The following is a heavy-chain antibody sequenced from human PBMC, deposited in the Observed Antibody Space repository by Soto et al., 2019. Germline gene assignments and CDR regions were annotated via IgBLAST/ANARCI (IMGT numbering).Heavy chain of an antibody. CDR2: ISYDGSNK. V-gene: IGHV3-30-3*01. CDR3: AREGVVGATAFDY. D-gene: IGHD1-26*01. J-gene: IGHJ4*02. Sequence: QVQLVESGGGVVQPGRSLRLSCAASGFTFSGYAMHWVRQAPGKGLEWVAVISYDGSNKYYADSVKGRFTISRDNSKNTLYLQMNSLRAEDTAVYYCAREGVVGATAFDYWGQGTLVTVSS. CDR1: GFTFSGYA.